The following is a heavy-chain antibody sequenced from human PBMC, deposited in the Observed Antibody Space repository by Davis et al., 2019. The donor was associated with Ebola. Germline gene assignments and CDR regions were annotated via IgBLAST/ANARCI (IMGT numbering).Heavy chain of an antibody. CDR3: GVQGDY. CDR1: GFTVSSNY. J-gene: IGHJ4*02. V-gene: IGHV3-53*04. CDR2: IYNGGRT. Sequence: GGSLRLSCAASGFTVSSNYMTWVRQAPGKGLEWVSVIYNGGRTFYADSVKGRFTISRHNLKNMLYLQMNSLRPEDTAVYYCGVQGDYWGQGTLVTVSS.